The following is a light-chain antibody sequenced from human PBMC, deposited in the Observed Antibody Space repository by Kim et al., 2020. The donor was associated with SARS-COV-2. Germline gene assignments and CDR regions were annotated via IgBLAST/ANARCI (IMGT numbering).Light chain of an antibody. CDR1: SSDVGGYNY. V-gene: IGLV2-14*03. CDR2: DVS. CDR3: SSYTSSSTVV. J-gene: IGLJ2*01. Sequence: GQAITLSCTGTSSDVGGYNYVSWYQQHPGKAPKLMIYDVSNRPSGVSNHFSGSKSGNTASLTISGLQAEDEADYYCSSYTSSSTVVFGGGTQLTVL.